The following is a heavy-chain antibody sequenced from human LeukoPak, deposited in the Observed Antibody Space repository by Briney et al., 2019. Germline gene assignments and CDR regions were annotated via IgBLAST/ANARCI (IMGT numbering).Heavy chain of an antibody. CDR3: ARALRARITGTTASVYGMDV. D-gene: IGHD1-20*01. CDR2: IYYSGST. J-gene: IGHJ6*02. V-gene: IGHV4-59*01. Sequence: SQTLSLTCTVSGGSISNYYWSWIRQPPGKGLEWIGYIYYSGSTNYNPSLKSRVTISVDTSKNQFSLKLSSVPAADTAVYYCARALRARITGTTASVYGMDVWGQGTTVTVSS. CDR1: GGSISNYY.